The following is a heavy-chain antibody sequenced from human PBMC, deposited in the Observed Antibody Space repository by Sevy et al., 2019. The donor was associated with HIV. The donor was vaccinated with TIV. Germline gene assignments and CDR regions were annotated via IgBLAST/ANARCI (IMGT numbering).Heavy chain of an antibody. J-gene: IGHJ5*02. Sequence: GGSLRLSCVASGFNFRNFWMSWVRQAPGKGLECVADIKQDGSEAYYVDSVKGRFTISRDNAKNSLYLQMNSLRDEDTAVYFCVRDKEVGASILDAWGQGTPVTVSS. CDR1: GFNFRNFW. D-gene: IGHD1-26*01. V-gene: IGHV3-7*03. CDR3: VRDKEVGASILDA. CDR2: IKQDGSEA.